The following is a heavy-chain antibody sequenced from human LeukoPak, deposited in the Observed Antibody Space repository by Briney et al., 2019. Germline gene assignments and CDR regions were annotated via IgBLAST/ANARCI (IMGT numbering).Heavy chain of an antibody. D-gene: IGHD3-3*01. CDR1: GGSISSGAYY. Sequence: TSETLSLTCTVSGGSISSGAYYWSWKAQHPGMGLEWTGYIYYSRSTYYNPSLKRRVTISVDTSKNQFSLKLSSVTAADTAVYYCARGGGFLEWSNFDYWGQGTLVTVSS. CDR2: IYYSRST. J-gene: IGHJ4*02. V-gene: IGHV4-31*03. CDR3: ARGGGFLEWSNFDY.